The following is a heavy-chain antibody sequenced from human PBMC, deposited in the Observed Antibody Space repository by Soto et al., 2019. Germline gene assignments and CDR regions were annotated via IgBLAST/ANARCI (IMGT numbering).Heavy chain of an antibody. J-gene: IGHJ4*02. D-gene: IGHD2-15*01. CDR3: ATLGYCSGGSSYSAPYFDY. CDR1: GDTFTSYG. Sequence: ASVKVSCKASGDTFTSYGISWVRQAPGQGLEWMGWISAYNGNTNYAQKLQGRVTMTTDTSTSTAYMELRSLRSDDTAVYYCATLGYCSGGSSYSAPYFDYWGQGTLVTVSS. V-gene: IGHV1-18*04. CDR2: ISAYNGNT.